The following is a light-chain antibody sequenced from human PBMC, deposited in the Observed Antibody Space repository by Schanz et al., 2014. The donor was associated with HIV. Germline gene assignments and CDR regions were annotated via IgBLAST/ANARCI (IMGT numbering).Light chain of an antibody. J-gene: IGLJ2*01. Sequence: QSVLTQPPSASGTPGQRVTISCSGSSSNIGSDEVNWYQQLPGTAPKLLIYATYQRPSGVPDRFSGSGSATSASLAISGLQSEDEADYYCTSYAGSNGLGIFGGGTKLTV. CDR2: ATY. CDR3: TSYAGSNGLGI. CDR1: SSNIGSDE. V-gene: IGLV1-44*01.